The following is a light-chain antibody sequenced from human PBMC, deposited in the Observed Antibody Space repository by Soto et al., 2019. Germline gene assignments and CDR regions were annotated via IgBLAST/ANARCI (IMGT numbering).Light chain of an antibody. V-gene: IGLV2-23*02. Sequence: QSVLTQPASVSGSPGQSITISCTRTSSDVGSYNFVSWYQQHPGKVPKVMIYEVSKRPSGVSDRFSGSKSGNTASLTISGLQDEDGAHFYCCADAGRSTYVFGTGTKVTVL. CDR3: CADAGRSTYV. CDR1: SSDVGSYNF. J-gene: IGLJ1*01. CDR2: EVS.